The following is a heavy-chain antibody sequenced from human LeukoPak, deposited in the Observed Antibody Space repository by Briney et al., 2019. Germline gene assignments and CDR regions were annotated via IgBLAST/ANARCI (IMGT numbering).Heavy chain of an antibody. CDR1: GFTFSSYS. Sequence: PGGSLRLSCAASGFTFSSYSMNWVRQAPGKGLEWISYISDVSSTIYYADSVKGRFTISRDNAKNSLYLQMNSLRAEDTAAYYCARPTTFGGLGYWGQGTLVTVSS. J-gene: IGHJ4*02. CDR2: ISDVSSTI. CDR3: ARPTTFGGLGY. V-gene: IGHV3-48*04. D-gene: IGHD3-16*01.